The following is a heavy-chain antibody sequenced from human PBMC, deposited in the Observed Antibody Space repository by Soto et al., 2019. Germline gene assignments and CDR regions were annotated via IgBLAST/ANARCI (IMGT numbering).Heavy chain of an antibody. CDR3: ARGCGGRSYDSCGMVV. CDR1: GGTFSSYA. Sequence: QVQLVQSGAEVKKPGSSVKVSCKASGGTFSSYAINWVRQAPGQGLEWMGGIIPIFGTANYAQKFQGGVTITADESTSTAHVELGSLRSEDWAVYYCARGCGGRSYDSCGMVVGGQGTTVTVSS. J-gene: IGHJ6*02. CDR2: IIPIFGTA. V-gene: IGHV1-69*12. D-gene: IGHD2-15*01.